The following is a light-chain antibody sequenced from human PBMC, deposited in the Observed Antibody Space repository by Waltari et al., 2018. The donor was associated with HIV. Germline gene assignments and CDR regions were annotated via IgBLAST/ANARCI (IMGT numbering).Light chain of an antibody. CDR1: SDNVGHQG. J-gene: IGLJ2*01. CDR3: SAWDSSLTGWI. CDR2: RNN. Sequence: AGLSQPPSLSTGLGQTATLTCTGNSDNVGHQGAVWLQHHQGLPPSLLSPRNNNRPSGVSDRFSTATSGNTAFLTIRGLRSEDEADYFCSAWDSSLTGWIFGGGTQLAVL. V-gene: IGLV10-54*01.